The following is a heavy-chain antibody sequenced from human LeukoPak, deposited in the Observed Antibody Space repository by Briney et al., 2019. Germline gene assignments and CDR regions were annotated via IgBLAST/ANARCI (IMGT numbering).Heavy chain of an antibody. Sequence: SETLSLTSTVSGGSISSYYWSWIRQPPGKGLEWIGYIYYSGSTNYNPSLKSRVTISVDTSKYQFSLKLSSVTAADTAVYYCARGSSSWPESDYWGQRTLVTVSS. V-gene: IGHV4-59*01. CDR1: GGSISSYY. CDR2: IYYSGST. CDR3: ARGSSSWPESDY. J-gene: IGHJ4*02. D-gene: IGHD6-13*01.